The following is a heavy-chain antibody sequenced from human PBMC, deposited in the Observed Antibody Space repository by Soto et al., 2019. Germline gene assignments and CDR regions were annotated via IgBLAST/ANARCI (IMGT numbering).Heavy chain of an antibody. Sequence: SETLSLTCAVYGGSFSGYYWSWIRQPPGKGLEWIGEINHSGSTNYNPSLKSRVTISVDTSKNQFSLKLSSVTAADTAVYYCARDLGRVIAARYFDYWGQGTLVTVSS. J-gene: IGHJ4*02. V-gene: IGHV4-34*01. D-gene: IGHD6-6*01. CDR3: ARDLGRVIAARYFDY. CDR1: GGSFSGYY. CDR2: INHSGST.